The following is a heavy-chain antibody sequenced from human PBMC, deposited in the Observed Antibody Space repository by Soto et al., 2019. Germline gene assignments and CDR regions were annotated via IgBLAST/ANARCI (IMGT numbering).Heavy chain of an antibody. Sequence: QVQLVESGGGLVKPGGSLRLSCAASGFTFSDYYMSWIRQAPGKGLEWVSYISSSGSTIYYADSVKGRFTISRDNAKNSLYLKMNSMRAEDPAVYSCASWRWLQFFASWGEGTLVTVSS. J-gene: IGHJ4*02. CDR2: ISSSGSTI. CDR3: ASWRWLQFFAS. D-gene: IGHD5-12*01. V-gene: IGHV3-11*01. CDR1: GFTFSDYY.